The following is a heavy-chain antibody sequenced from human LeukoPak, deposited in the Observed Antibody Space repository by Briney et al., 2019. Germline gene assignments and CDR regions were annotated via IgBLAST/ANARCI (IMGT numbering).Heavy chain of an antibody. D-gene: IGHD3-9*01. CDR2: INAGNGNT. CDR3: ARARTNILRYFDWSPRRGNWFDP. Sequence: ASVKVSCKASGYTFTSYAMHWVRQAPGQRLEWMGWINAGNGNTKYSQKFQGRVTITRDTSASTAYMELSSLRSEDTAVYYCARARTNILRYFDWSPRRGNWFDPWGQGTLVTLSS. CDR1: GYTFTSYA. J-gene: IGHJ5*02. V-gene: IGHV1-3*01.